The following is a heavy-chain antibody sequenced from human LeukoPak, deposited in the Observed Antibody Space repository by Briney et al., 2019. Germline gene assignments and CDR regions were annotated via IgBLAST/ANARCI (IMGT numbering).Heavy chain of an antibody. CDR2: ISGSGGST. D-gene: IGHD5-24*01. Sequence: PGGSLRLSCAASGFTFSSYAMSWVRQAPGKGLEWVSAISGSGGSTYYADSVKGRFTISRDNSKNTLYLQMNSLRAEDTAVYYCAKALGLEMATIPDAFDIWGQGTVVTVSS. J-gene: IGHJ3*02. CDR3: AKALGLEMATIPDAFDI. V-gene: IGHV3-23*01. CDR1: GFTFSSYA.